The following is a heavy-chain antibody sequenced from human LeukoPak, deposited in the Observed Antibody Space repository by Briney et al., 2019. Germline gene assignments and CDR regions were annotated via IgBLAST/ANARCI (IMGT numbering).Heavy chain of an antibody. J-gene: IGHJ4*02. V-gene: IGHV3-33*01. CDR1: GFTFSGFG. CDR3: ARGRGADYGGNSGYFDY. CDR2: IWYDGSNK. D-gene: IGHD4-23*01. Sequence: PGGSLRLSCAASGFTFSGFGMHWVRQAPGKGLEWVAVIWYDGSNKYYADSVKGRFTISRDNPKNTLYVQMNSLRAEDPAVYYCARGRGADYGGNSGYFDYWGQGTLVTVSS.